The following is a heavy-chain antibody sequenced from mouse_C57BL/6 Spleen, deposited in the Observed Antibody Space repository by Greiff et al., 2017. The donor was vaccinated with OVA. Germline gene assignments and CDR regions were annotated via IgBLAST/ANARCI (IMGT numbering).Heavy chain of an antibody. Sequence: VQLQQSGPELVKPGASVKIPCKASGYTFTDYNMDWVKQSHGKSLEWIGDINPNNGGTIYNQKFKGKATLTVDKSSSTAYMELRSLTSEDTAVYYCARSYDGYYEYFDVWGTGTTVTVSS. D-gene: IGHD2-3*01. J-gene: IGHJ1*03. CDR3: ARSYDGYYEYFDV. CDR1: GYTFTDYN. V-gene: IGHV1-18*01. CDR2: INPNNGGT.